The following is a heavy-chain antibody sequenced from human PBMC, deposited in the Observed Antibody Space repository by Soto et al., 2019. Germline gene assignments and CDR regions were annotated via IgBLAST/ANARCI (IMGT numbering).Heavy chain of an antibody. D-gene: IGHD1-20*01. Sequence: SETLSLTCAVYGYSISRGYYWGWIRQLPGKGLEWIGRIYHSGRTYYNPSLKSRVSISVDTSKNQFTLKLSSVTAADTAVYYGARFAPYNNWFDPWGQGTLVTVSS. CDR2: IYHSGRT. J-gene: IGHJ5*02. CDR3: ARFAPYNNWFDP. CDR1: GYSISRGYY. V-gene: IGHV4-38-2*01.